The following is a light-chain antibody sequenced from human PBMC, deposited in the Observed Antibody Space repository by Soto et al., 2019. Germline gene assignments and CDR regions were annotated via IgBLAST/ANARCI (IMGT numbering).Light chain of an antibody. CDR3: QQRSNWPPIT. CDR2: DAS. Sequence: EIVLTQSPATLSLSPGERATLSCRASQSVGSYLAWYQQKPGQAPRLLIYDASNRATGIPARFSGSGSGTDFTLTNNSLEPGDFAVYYCQQRSNWPPITFGQGTRLEIK. J-gene: IGKJ5*01. CDR1: QSVGSY. V-gene: IGKV3-11*01.